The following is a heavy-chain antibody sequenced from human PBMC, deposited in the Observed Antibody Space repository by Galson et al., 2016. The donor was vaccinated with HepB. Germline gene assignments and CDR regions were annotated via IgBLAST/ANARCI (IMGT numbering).Heavy chain of an antibody. CDR1: GFTFSSYS. CDR3: ASMGGGSGSWYKD. Sequence: SLRLSCAASGFTFSSYSMSWVRQAPGKGLEWVSRISGRGDTTNYADPVRGRFTISRDNSKSTLFLQLSSLRAGDTAVYYCASMGGGSGSWYKDWGQGNLVTVSS. D-gene: IGHD6-13*01. V-gene: IGHV3-23*01. J-gene: IGHJ4*02. CDR2: ISGRGDTT.